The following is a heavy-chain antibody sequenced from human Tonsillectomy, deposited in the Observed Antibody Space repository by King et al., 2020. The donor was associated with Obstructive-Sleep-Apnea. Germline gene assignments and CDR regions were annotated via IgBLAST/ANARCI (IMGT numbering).Heavy chain of an antibody. CDR1: GGSISSGGYY. Sequence: VQLQESGPGLVKPSQTLSLTYTVSGGSISSGGYYWSWIRQHPGKGLEWIGYIYYSGSTYYNPSLKSRVTISVDTSKNQFSLKLSSVTAADTAVYYCASDSSGWHYFDYWGQGTLVTVSS. D-gene: IGHD6-19*01. V-gene: IGHV4-31*03. J-gene: IGHJ4*02. CDR3: ASDSSGWHYFDY. CDR2: IYYSGST.